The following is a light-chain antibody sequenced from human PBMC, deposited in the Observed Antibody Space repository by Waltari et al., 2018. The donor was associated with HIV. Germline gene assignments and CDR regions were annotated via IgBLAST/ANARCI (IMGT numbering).Light chain of an antibody. V-gene: IGKV2-40*01. J-gene: IGKJ4*01. CDR1: FRLGDQGDGITY. Sequence: AQSPTFLSVRAGESASISCTSTFRLGDQGDGITYLDWYVQKPGRSPQVLLYTVSMRASGVPRRFLGSASESRVTLNVTWGEAQEAGVYYCMQRLEFPYTFGGGTKVEI. CDR2: TVS. CDR3: MQRLEFPYT.